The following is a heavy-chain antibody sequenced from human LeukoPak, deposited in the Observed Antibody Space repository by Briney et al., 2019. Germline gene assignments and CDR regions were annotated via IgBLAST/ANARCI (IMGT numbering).Heavy chain of an antibody. D-gene: IGHD3-10*01. Sequence: ASVKVSCKASGYTFTGYYMHWVRQAPGQGLEWMGWINPNSGGTNYAQKFQGRVTMTRDTSISTAYMELSRLRSDDTAVYYCARDLWFGDPEGFDPWGQGTLVTVSS. J-gene: IGHJ5*02. CDR1: GYTFTGYY. CDR2: INPNSGGT. CDR3: ARDLWFGDPEGFDP. V-gene: IGHV1-2*02.